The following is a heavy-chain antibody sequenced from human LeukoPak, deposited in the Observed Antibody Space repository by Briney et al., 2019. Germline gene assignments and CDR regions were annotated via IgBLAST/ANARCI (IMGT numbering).Heavy chain of an antibody. CDR1: GYTFTSYD. V-gene: IGHV1-8*01. D-gene: IGHD3-10*01. Sequence: ASVKVSCKASGYTFTSYDLNWVRQATGQGLEWMGWMYPSSGNTGYAQKFQGRVTMTRNTSINTAYMGLSSLRSEDTAVYYCARLERLWFGEYAIMFDPWGQGTLVTVSS. CDR2: MYPSSGNT. CDR3: ARLERLWFGEYAIMFDP. J-gene: IGHJ5*02.